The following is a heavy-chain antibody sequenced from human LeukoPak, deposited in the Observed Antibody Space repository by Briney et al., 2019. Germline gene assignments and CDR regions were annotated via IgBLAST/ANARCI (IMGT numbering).Heavy chain of an antibody. CDR2: IYSGGST. Sequence: GGSLRLSCAASGFTFSSYAMHWVRQAPGKGLEWVSVIYSGGSTYYADSVKGRFTISRDNSKNTLYLQMNSLRAEDTAVYYCAKDPTAMVGYDFDYWGQGTLVTVSS. D-gene: IGHD5-18*01. CDR1: GFTFSSYA. CDR3: AKDPTAMVGYDFDY. V-gene: IGHV3-66*01. J-gene: IGHJ4*02.